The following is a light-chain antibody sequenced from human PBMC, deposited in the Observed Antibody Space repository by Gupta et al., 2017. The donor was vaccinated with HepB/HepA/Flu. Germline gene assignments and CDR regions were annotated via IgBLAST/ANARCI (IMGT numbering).Light chain of an antibody. J-gene: IGLJ2*01. CDR2: EVS. CDR1: SSDVGSYNL. CDR3: CSYAGSVV. V-gene: IGLV2-23*02. Sequence: QSALTQPASVSGSPGQSITISCTGTSSDVGSYNLVPWYQQHPAKAPKLMIYEVSKRPSGVSNRFSDSKSGDTASLTISGLQAEDEAYYYCCSYAGSVVFGGGTKLTVL.